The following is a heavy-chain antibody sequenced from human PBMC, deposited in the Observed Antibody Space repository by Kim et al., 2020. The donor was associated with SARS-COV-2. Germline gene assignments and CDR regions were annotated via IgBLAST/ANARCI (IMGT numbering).Heavy chain of an antibody. Sequence: GGSLRLSCAASGFTFSSYAMSWVRQAPGKGLEWVSAISGSGGSTYYADSVKGRFTISRDNSKNTLYLQMNSLRAEDTAVYYCAKDGTVVVVAATPRYYYGMDVWGQGTTVTVSS. CDR1: GFTFSSYA. J-gene: IGHJ6*02. D-gene: IGHD2-15*01. V-gene: IGHV3-23*01. CDR2: ISGSGGST. CDR3: AKDGTVVVVAATPRYYYGMDV.